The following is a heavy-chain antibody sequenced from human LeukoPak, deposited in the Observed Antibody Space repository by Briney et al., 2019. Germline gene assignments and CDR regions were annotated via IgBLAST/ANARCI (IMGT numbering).Heavy chain of an antibody. D-gene: IGHD6-13*01. J-gene: IGHJ6*02. CDR1: GFTFSSYG. Sequence: SLRLSCAASGFTFSSYGMHWVRQAPGKGLEWVAVIWYDGDNKYYAGSVKGRFTISRDNSKNTLYLQMNSLRAEDTAVYYCARDGIAAAGQYYCYGMDVWGQGTTVTVSS. CDR2: IWYDGDNK. V-gene: IGHV3-33*01. CDR3: ARDGIAAAGQYYCYGMDV.